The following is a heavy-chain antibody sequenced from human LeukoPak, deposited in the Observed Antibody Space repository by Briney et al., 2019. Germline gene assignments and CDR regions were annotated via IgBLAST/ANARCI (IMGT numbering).Heavy chain of an antibody. CDR3: ARDKYQLLSYYYGMDV. D-gene: IGHD2-2*01. Sequence: SETLSLTCTVSGGSISSGDYYWSWSRQPPGKGLEWIGYIYYSGSTYYNPSLKSRVTISVDTSKNQFSLRLSSVTAADTAVYYSARDKYQLLSYYYGMDVWGKGTTVTVSS. CDR2: IYYSGST. V-gene: IGHV4-30-4*01. J-gene: IGHJ6*04. CDR1: GGSISSGDYY.